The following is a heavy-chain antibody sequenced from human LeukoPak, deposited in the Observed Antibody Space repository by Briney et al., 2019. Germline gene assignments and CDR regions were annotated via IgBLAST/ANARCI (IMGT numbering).Heavy chain of an antibody. J-gene: IGHJ4*02. D-gene: IGHD1-26*01. V-gene: IGHV4-34*01. Sequence: PSETLSLTCAVYGGSLSGYYWSWIRQPPGKGLEWIGEINHSGSANYNPSLKSRVTISVDTSKNQFSLKLSPVTAADTAVYYCARGLSHALGATQTPTAAWGQGTLVTVSS. CDR2: INHSGSA. CDR3: ARGLSHALGATQTPTAA. CDR1: GGSLSGYY.